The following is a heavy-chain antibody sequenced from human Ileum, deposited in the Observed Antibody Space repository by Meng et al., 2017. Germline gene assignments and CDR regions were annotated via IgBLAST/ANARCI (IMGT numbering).Heavy chain of an antibody. CDR1: GASVNFGLYF. Sequence: VGLQGSGPGLVRPSEPLSLSCTVSGASVNFGLYFWSWIRQSPGKTLEWIGHTYYTGLTNYNPSLKSRVAISLDASKNQFSLKLNSVSAADSAVYFCARTYNTPFFDSWGQGTLVTVSS. CDR2: TYYTGLT. CDR3: ARTYNTPFFDS. J-gene: IGHJ4*02. D-gene: IGHD1-14*01. V-gene: IGHV4-61*01.